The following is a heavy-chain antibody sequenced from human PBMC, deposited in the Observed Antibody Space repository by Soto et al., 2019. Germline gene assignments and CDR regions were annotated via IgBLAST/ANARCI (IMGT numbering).Heavy chain of an antibody. V-gene: IGHV1-18*01. CDR3: ARESSSSCHDS. J-gene: IGHJ4*02. D-gene: IGHD6-13*01. Sequence: QVQLVQSGAEVKKPGASVKVSCKASGYTFTSYGISWVRQAPGQGLEWMGWTSAYNGNTNYAQKLQGRVTMTTDTATITAYLALRSLTSDATAVYYCARESSSSCHDSWGQGTLVTVSS. CDR2: TSAYNGNT. CDR1: GYTFTSYG.